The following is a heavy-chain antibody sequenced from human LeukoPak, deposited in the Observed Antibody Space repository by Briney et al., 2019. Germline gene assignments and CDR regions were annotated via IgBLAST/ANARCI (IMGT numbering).Heavy chain of an antibody. V-gene: IGHV3-53*01. J-gene: IGHJ4*02. D-gene: IGHD2-8*01. CDR3: AKGHCTNGICWLD. CDR2: IYSAGST. CDR1: GFTVSSTY. Sequence: QPGGSLRLSCAASGFTVSSTYMSWVRQAPGKGLEWVPIIYSAGSTYYADSVKGRFTISRDNSKNTLYLQMNSLRAEDTAVYYCAKGHCTNGICWLDWGQGTLVTVSS.